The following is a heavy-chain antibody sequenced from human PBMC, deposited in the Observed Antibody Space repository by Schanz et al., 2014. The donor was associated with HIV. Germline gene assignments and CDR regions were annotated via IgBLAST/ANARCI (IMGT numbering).Heavy chain of an antibody. CDR1: GGTFSNYA. J-gene: IGHJ6*02. D-gene: IGHD1-1*01. Sequence: QVQLVQSGAEVKKPGSSVKVSCKASGGTFSNYAMTWVRQAPGQGLEWMAGIIPIIGTADYAQKFQGRVAITADKSTGTVYMEVGSLTSEDTAVYFCAREMTYDDPFQSGMDVWGQGTTVSVSS. V-gene: IGHV1-69*06. CDR2: IIPIIGTA. CDR3: AREMTYDDPFQSGMDV.